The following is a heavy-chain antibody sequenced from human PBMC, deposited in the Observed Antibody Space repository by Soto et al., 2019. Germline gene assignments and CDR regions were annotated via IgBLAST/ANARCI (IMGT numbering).Heavy chain of an antibody. D-gene: IGHD3-3*01. J-gene: IGHJ6*02. CDR3: ARDSDYDFWSGYPWDGMDV. CDR2: ISSNGGST. CDR1: GFTFSSYA. V-gene: IGHV3-64*01. Sequence: GGSLRLSCAASGFTFSSYAMHWVRQAPGKGLEYVSAISSNGGSTYYANSVKGRFTISRDNSKNTLYLQMNSLRAEDTAVYYCARDSDYDFWSGYPWDGMDVWGQGTTVTVSS.